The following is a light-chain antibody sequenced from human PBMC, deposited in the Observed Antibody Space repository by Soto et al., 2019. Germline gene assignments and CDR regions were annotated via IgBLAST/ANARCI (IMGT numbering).Light chain of an antibody. CDR1: SSNIGRNT. Sequence: QSVLTQPPSASGTPGQRVTISCSGSSSNIGRNTVDWYQQLPGTAPKLLIYSVNQRPSGVPDRFSGSKSGNSASLAISGLQSEDEADYYCAAWDDSLNGVVFGGGTKLTVL. CDR3: AAWDDSLNGVV. CDR2: SVN. V-gene: IGLV1-44*01. J-gene: IGLJ2*01.